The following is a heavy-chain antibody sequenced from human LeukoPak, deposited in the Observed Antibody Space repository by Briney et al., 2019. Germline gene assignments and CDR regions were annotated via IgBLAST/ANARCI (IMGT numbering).Heavy chain of an antibody. D-gene: IGHD2-15*01. CDR1: GGSISSYY. Sequence: SETLSLTCTVSGGSISSYYWSWIRQPPGKGLEWIGYIYYSGSTYYNPSLKSRVTISVDTSKNQFSLKLSSVTAADTAVYYCASREDCSGGSCYDVPYYYGMDVWGQGTTVTVSS. V-gene: IGHV4-59*06. CDR2: IYYSGST. J-gene: IGHJ6*02. CDR3: ASREDCSGGSCYDVPYYYGMDV.